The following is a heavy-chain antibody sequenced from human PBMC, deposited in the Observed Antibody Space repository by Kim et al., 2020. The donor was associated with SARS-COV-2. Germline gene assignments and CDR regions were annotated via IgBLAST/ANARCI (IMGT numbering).Heavy chain of an antibody. V-gene: IGHV4-34*01. D-gene: IGHD1-1*01. CDR3: ARGRFWARVRMYFDY. J-gene: IGHJ4*02. CDR1: GGSFSGYY. CDR2: INHSGST. Sequence: SETLSLTCAVYGGSFSGYYWSWIRQPPGKGLEWIGEINHSGSTNYNPSLKSRVTISVDTSKNQFSLKLSSVTAADTAVYYCARGRFWARVRMYFDYWGQG.